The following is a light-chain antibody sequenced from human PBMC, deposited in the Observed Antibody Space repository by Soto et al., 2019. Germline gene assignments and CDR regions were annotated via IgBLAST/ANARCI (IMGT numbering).Light chain of an antibody. CDR2: EVS. J-gene: IGLJ1*01. Sequence: QSALIQPASVSGSPGQSITISCTGTSSDVGGYNYVSWYQQHPDKAPKLMIYEVSNRPSGFSNRFSGSKSGNTASLTISGLQAEDEADYYCSSYTDSGTLVFGTGTKVTVL. V-gene: IGLV2-14*01. CDR1: SSDVGGYNY. CDR3: SSYTDSGTLV.